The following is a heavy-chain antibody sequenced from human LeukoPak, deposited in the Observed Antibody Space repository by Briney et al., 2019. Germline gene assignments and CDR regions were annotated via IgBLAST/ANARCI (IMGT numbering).Heavy chain of an antibody. V-gene: IGHV1-2*02. Sequence: ASVKVSFKASGYTFTGYYMHWVRQAPGQGLEWMGWINPNSGGTNYAQKVQGRVTMTRDTSISTAYMELSRLRSDDTAVYYCARGVSSGYYHYYYYYMGVWGKGTTVTVSS. CDR2: INPNSGGT. CDR3: ARGVSSGYYHYYYYYMGV. D-gene: IGHD3-22*01. J-gene: IGHJ6*03. CDR1: GYTFTGYY.